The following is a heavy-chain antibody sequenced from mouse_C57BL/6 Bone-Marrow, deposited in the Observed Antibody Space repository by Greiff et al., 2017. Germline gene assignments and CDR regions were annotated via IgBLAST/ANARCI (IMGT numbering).Heavy chain of an antibody. CDR3: TTHIFYGYDVDY. D-gene: IGHD2-2*01. V-gene: IGHV14-4*01. CDR2: IDPENGDT. J-gene: IGHJ2*01. Sequence: EVQLQQSGAELVRPGASVKLSCTASGFNIKDYYMHWVKQRPEQGLEWIGWIDPENGDTEYASKFQGKATITADTSSNTAYLELSSLTSEDTAVYYCTTHIFYGYDVDYGGQGTTLTVSS. CDR1: GFNIKDYY.